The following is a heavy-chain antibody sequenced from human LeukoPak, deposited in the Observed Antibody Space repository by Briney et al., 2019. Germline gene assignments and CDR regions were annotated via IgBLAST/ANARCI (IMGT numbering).Heavy chain of an antibody. D-gene: IGHD5-24*01. J-gene: IGHJ4*02. V-gene: IGHV3-74*01. CDR3: ANGFYFDY. Sequence: GGSLGLSCAASGFSFNTYWMYWVRQAPGKGLVWVSHINSDGSIVNYEDSVKGRFTISRDNAKNTLFLQMNSLRAEDTAVYYCANGFYFDYWGQGTLVTVSS. CDR2: INSDGSIV. CDR1: GFSFNTYW.